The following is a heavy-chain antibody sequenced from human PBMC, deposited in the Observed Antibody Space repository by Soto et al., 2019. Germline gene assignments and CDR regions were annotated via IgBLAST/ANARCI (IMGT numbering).Heavy chain of an antibody. J-gene: IGHJ4*02. CDR2: IYHSGSA. D-gene: IGHD4-17*01. CDR1: GDSFSSSDYY. CDR3: ARVGDHADFDY. Sequence: QVQLQESGPGLVKPSQTPFLTCTVSGDSFSSSDYYWSWIRQPPGKGLEWIGSIYHSGSAHYNPSLKRRVTISVDTSKNQFSLKLSSVTAADTAVYFCARVGDHADFDYWGQGTLVTVSS. V-gene: IGHV4-30-4*01.